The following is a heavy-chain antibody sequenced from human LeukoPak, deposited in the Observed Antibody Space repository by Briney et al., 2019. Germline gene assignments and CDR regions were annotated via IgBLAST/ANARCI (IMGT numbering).Heavy chain of an antibody. CDR1: GGSITSYY. V-gene: IGHV4-59*01. CDR3: AKDRDTLGASYYFDY. CDR2: IYYSGNT. J-gene: IGHJ4*02. D-gene: IGHD1-26*01. Sequence: SETLSLTCTVSGGSITSYYWSWIRQPPGKGLEWIGYIYYSGNTKYNPSLKSRVTISLGTSKSQLSLNLSSVTAADTAVYYCAKDRDTLGASYYFDYWGQGTLVTVSS.